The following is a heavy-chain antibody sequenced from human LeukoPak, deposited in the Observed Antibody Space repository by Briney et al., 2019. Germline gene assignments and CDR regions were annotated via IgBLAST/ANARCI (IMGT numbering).Heavy chain of an antibody. J-gene: IGHJ4*02. V-gene: IGHV3-7*03. Sequence: GGSLRLSCAASGFTFSSYWMTWFRQAPGKGLEWVANIKQDGSKKNYVDSVKGRSTISRDNAKNSLYLQMNSLRAEDTAVYYCATPLDYYDTSGYHQGGDWGQGTLVTVSS. D-gene: IGHD3-22*01. CDR2: IKQDGSKK. CDR1: GFTFSSYW. CDR3: ATPLDYYDTSGYHQGGD.